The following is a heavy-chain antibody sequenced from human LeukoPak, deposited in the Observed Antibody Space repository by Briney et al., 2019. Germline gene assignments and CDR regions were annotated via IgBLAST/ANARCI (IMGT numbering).Heavy chain of an antibody. V-gene: IGHV3-21*01. Sequence: GGSLRLSCAASGFTFSSYSMNWVRQAPGKGLEWVSSISSSSSYIYYADSVKGRFTISRDNAKNSLYLQMNSLRAEDTAVYYCARDGSSDFWRVRYYGMDVWGQGTTVTVSS. J-gene: IGHJ6*02. CDR1: GFTFSSYS. CDR3: ARDGSSDFWRVRYYGMDV. CDR2: ISSSSSYI. D-gene: IGHD3-3*01.